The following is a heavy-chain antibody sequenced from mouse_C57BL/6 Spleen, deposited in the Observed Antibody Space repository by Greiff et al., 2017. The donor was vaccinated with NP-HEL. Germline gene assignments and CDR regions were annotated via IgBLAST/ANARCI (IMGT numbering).Heavy chain of an antibody. CDR2: INPSDSYT. V-gene: IGHV1-50*01. CDR1: GYTFTSYW. D-gene: IGHD6-2*01. Sequence: QVQLQQPGAELVKPGASVKLSCKASGYTFTSYWMQWVKQRPGQGLEWIGNINPSDSYTNYNQKFKDKATLTVDTSSSTAYMQLSSLTSEDSAVYYCYICAAAFDYWGQGTTLTVSS. J-gene: IGHJ2*01. CDR3: YICAAAFDY.